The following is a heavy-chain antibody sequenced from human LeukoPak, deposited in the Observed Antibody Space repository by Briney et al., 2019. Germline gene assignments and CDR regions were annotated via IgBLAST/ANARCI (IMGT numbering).Heavy chain of an antibody. CDR1: GGSISSGGYY. D-gene: IGHD2-2*01. Sequence: PSQTLSLTCTVSGGSISSGGYYWSWIRQPPGKGLEWIGYIYHSGSTYYIPSLKSRVTISVDRSKNQFSLKLSSVTAADTAVYYCATSLYCSSTSCYYFDYWGQGTLVTVSS. CDR3: ATSLYCSSTSCYYFDY. J-gene: IGHJ4*02. CDR2: IYHSGST. V-gene: IGHV4-30-2*01.